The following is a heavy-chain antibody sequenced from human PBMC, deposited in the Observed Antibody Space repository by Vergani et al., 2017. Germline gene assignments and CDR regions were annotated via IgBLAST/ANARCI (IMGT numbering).Heavy chain of an antibody. D-gene: IGHD5-12*01. V-gene: IGHV4-39*01. CDR3: ARHEMIVATIARDWFDP. Sequence: QLQLQESGPGLVKPSETLSLTCTVSGDSIRSSIYYWAWIRQPPGKGLEWIGSMFYSGKSYYNPFFKSRVTMSVDTSKNQLSLKLTSVTAAATAVYYCARHEMIVATIARDWFDPWGQGTLVTVSS. J-gene: IGHJ5*02. CDR2: MFYSGKS. CDR1: GDSIRSSIYY.